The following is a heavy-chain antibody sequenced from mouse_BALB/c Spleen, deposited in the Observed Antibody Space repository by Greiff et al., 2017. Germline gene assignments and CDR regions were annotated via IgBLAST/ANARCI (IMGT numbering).Heavy chain of an antibody. J-gene: IGHJ2*01. D-gene: IGHD3-1*01. V-gene: IGHV5-6-5*01. CDR3: ARGSSGFDD. CDR1: GFTFSSYA. CDR2: ISRGGST. Sequence: EVHLVESGGGLVKPGGSLKLSCAASGFTFSSYAMSWVGQTPEKRLEWVASISRGGSTYYPDSVKGRCTISRDNARNILYLKMSSLRSEDTAMYYCARGSSGFDDWGQGTTLTVSS.